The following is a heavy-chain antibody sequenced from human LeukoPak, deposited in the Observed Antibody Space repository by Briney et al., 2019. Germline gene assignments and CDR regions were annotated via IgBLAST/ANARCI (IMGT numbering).Heavy chain of an antibody. Sequence: KTSETLSLTCAVYGGSFSGYYWSWIRQPPGKGLEGMGEINHSGSTNYNPSLKSRVTISVDTSKNQFSLKLSSATAEDTAVYYCARGRSPRKLYFDLWGRGTLVTVSS. CDR3: ARGRSPRKLYFDL. J-gene: IGHJ2*01. CDR1: GGSFSGYY. V-gene: IGHV4-34*01. CDR2: INHSGST.